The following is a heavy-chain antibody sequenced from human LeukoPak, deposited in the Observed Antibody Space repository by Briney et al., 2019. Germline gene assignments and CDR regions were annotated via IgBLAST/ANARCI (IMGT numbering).Heavy chain of an antibody. CDR2: ISWNSGSI. J-gene: IGHJ3*02. CDR3: ARARIGDSSGYYTDSFDI. Sequence: GRSLRLSCAASGFTFDPYAMHWVRQAPGKGLEWVSGISWNSGSIGYADSVKGRFTISRDNAKKSLYLLMNSLRSEDMALYYCARARIGDSSGYYTDSFDIWDQGTMVTVSS. CDR1: GFTFDPYA. V-gene: IGHV3-9*03. D-gene: IGHD3-22*01.